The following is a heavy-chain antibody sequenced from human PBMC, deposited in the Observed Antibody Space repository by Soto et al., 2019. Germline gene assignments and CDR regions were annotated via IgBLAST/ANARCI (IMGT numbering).Heavy chain of an antibody. Sequence: EVQLVESGGGLVQPGGSLRLSCAASEFTFIGSWMKWVRQAPGRGLAWVATIKQDGSEKYYVDSAKGRFTISRDTAKSSLYLQMNSLRAEDTAVYYCATTGGSWGQGTLVTVSS. CDR1: EFTFIGSW. J-gene: IGHJ5*02. V-gene: IGHV3-7*02. D-gene: IGHD3-10*01. CDR3: ATTGGS. CDR2: IKQDGSEK.